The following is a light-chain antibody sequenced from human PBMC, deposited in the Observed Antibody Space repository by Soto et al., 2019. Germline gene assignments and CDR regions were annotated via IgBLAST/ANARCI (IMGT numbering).Light chain of an antibody. J-gene: IGLJ3*02. CDR2: RNT. CDR3: QSYDSSLSGSV. V-gene: IGLV1-40*01. Sequence: QSVLTQPPSVSGSPGQRVTISCTGSSSNIGAGYDVHWYQQLPGTAPKLLIYRNTNRPSGVPDRFSGSKSGTSASLAITGLQAEDEADYYCQSYDSSLSGSVFGGGTKLNVL. CDR1: SSNIGAGYD.